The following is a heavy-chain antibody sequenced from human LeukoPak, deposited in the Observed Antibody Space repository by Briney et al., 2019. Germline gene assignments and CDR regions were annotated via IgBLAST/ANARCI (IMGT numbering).Heavy chain of an antibody. CDR1: AASIRNNH. D-gene: IGHD3-22*01. Sequence: SETLSLTCTVSAASIRNNHWSWIRQPPGEGLEWIGYIYSTGSTSYNPSLKSRVTISVDTSKNQFSLNLTSVTAADTAVYYCARRFYYDGHHDSWGQGTLVTVSS. J-gene: IGHJ4*02. V-gene: IGHV4-59*08. CDR2: IYSTGST. CDR3: ARRFYYDGHHDS.